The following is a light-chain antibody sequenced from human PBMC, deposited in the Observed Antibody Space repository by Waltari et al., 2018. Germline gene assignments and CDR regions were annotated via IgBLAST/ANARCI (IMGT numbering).Light chain of an antibody. CDR1: QSVLDISNSKNY. Sequence: DIVMTQSPDSLAVLLGERATINCKSSQSVLDISNSKNYLAWYQQKPGQPPRLFIYWAPSRESGVPDRFSGSWSGTDFTLTISSLQAEDVAIYYCQQYYSSRRGITFGPGTKVDIK. J-gene: IGKJ3*01. CDR3: QQYYSSRRGIT. V-gene: IGKV4-1*01. CDR2: WAP.